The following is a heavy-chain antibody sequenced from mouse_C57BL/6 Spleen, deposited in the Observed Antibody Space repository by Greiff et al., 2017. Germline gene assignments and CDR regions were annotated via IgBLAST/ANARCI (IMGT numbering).Heavy chain of an antibody. V-gene: IGHV5-6*01. Sequence: EVQLVESGGDLVQPGGSLKLSCAASGFTFSSYGMSWVRQSPDKRLEWVATISSGGSYTYYPASVKGRLTIARDNAKNTLYLQMSSLKSEDTAMYYCARHGSSHYFDYWGQGTTLTVSS. J-gene: IGHJ2*01. D-gene: IGHD1-1*01. CDR1: GFTFSSYG. CDR2: ISSGGSYT. CDR3: ARHGSSHYFDY.